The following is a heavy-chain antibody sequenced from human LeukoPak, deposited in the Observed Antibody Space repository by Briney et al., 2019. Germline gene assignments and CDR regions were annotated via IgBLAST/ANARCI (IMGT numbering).Heavy chain of an antibody. CDR2: IYYSGST. V-gene: IGHV4-59*08. CDR1: GGPISSYY. J-gene: IGHJ2*01. D-gene: IGHD3-3*02. Sequence: PSEPLFLTCTVSGGPISSYYWSWIRQPPGKGLEWIGYIYYSGSTNYNPSLKSRVTVSVDTFKNQFSLKLSSVTAAETAVYYCARLANWYVDLWGRGNLVTVSS. CDR3: ARLANWYVDL.